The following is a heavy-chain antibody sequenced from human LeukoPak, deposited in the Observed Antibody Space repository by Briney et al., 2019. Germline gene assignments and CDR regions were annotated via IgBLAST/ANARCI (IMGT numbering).Heavy chain of an antibody. CDR3: ARNSNGMRN. V-gene: IGHV3-74*01. CDR2: INSDGRST. CDR1: GFTFTNYG. J-gene: IGHJ4*02. D-gene: IGHD2-8*01. Sequence: GGSLRLSCVASGFTFTNYGMMWVRQAPGKGLVWVSYINSDGRSTNYADSVKGRFTLSRDNAKNTLYLQMSSLRAEDTAMYYCARNSNGMRNWGQGTLVIVSS.